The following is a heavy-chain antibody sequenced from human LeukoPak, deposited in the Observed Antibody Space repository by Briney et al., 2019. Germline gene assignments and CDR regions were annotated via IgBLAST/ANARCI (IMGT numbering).Heavy chain of an antibody. V-gene: IGHV4-59*12. CDR2: ISYSGST. D-gene: IGHD3-10*01. Sequence: SETLSLTCAVSGGSIDRYYWTWIRQPPGEGLEWIGQISYSGSTNYNPSLKSRVTMSVDTSKNQFSLKLSSVTAADTAVYCCARGGITVVRGDYNYYMDVWGKGTMVTVSS. CDR3: ARGGITVVRGDYNYYMDV. J-gene: IGHJ6*03. CDR1: GGSIDRYY.